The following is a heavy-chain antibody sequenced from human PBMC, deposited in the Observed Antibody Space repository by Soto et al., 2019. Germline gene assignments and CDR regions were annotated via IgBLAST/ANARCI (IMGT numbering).Heavy chain of an antibody. J-gene: IGHJ6*03. CDR2: MNAASGNT. Sequence: ASVKVSCKASGYTFTNNAIHWVRQAPGQRLEWMGWMNAASGNTSYSQKFQGRVTITRDTSTSTAYMELSSLRSEDTAVYYCARAQLERRDYYYYYMDVWGKGTTVTVSS. D-gene: IGHD1-1*01. CDR3: ARAQLERRDYYYYYMDV. CDR1: GYTFTNNA. V-gene: IGHV1-3*01.